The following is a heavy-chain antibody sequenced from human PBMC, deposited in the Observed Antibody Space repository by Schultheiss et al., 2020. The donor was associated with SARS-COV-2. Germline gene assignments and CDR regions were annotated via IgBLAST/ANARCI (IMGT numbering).Heavy chain of an antibody. CDR2: IKQDGSEK. CDR3: ARDRSVWGDAFDI. V-gene: IGHV3-7*01. D-gene: IGHD3-16*01. Sequence: GESLKISCAASGFTFSSYWMSWVRQAPGKGLEWVANIKQDGSEKYYVDSVKGRFTISRDNAKNSLYLQMNSLRAEDTAVYYCARDRSVWGDAFDIWGQGTMVTVSS. J-gene: IGHJ3*02. CDR1: GFTFSSYW.